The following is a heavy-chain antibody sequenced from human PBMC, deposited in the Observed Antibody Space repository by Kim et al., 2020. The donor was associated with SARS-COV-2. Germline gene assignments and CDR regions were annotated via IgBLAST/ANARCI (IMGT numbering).Heavy chain of an antibody. Sequence: SETLSLTCTVSGASVSRGGYYWSWIRQPPGKGLEWIGYMYDSGSTKYNPSLQSRVNISVDTSKNQFSLNVSSVTAADTAVYYCARVYYPASGSHDSWGQGVLVTVSS. CDR3: ARVYYPASGSHDS. J-gene: IGHJ4*02. D-gene: IGHD3-10*01. V-gene: IGHV4-61*08. CDR1: GASVSRGGYY. CDR2: MYDSGST.